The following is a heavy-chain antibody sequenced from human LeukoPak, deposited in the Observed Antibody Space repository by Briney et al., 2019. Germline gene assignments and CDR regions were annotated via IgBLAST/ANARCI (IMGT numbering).Heavy chain of an antibody. CDR3: ARALIWFGESADY. Sequence: ASETLSLTCAVYGGSFSGYYWSWIRQPPGKGLEWIGEINHSGSTNYNPSLKSRVTISVDTSKNQFSLKLSSVTAADTAVYYCARALIWFGESADYWGQGTLVTVSS. J-gene: IGHJ4*02. CDR2: INHSGST. V-gene: IGHV4-34*01. CDR1: GGSFSGYY. D-gene: IGHD3-10*01.